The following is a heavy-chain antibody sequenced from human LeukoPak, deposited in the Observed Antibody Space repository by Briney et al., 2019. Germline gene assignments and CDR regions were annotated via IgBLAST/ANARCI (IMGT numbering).Heavy chain of an antibody. Sequence: SETLSLTCAVSGGSISSGDLPWSWIRQPPGKGLEWIGYIFHTGHTSYSPSLKSRVTISVDMSKNQLSLRLTSVTAADTAVYYCARGFYGAGSHFDYWGQGTLVTVSS. CDR3: ARGFYGAGSHFDY. CDR1: GGSISSGDLP. D-gene: IGHD3-10*01. V-gene: IGHV4-30-2*01. CDR2: IFHTGHT. J-gene: IGHJ4*02.